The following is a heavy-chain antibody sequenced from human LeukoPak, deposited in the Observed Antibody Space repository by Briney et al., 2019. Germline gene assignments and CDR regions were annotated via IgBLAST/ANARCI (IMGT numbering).Heavy chain of an antibody. CDR1: GFTFTNYY. D-gene: IGHD6-6*01. CDR2: ISFSSSTI. Sequence: PGGSLRLSCVASGFTFTNYYMSWIRQTPGKGLEWVSYISFSSSTIYYADSVKGRFTISRDNAKNLLYLQMNSLRAEDTAVYYCAREAPRGTSSNPYYFDSWGQGTLVTVSS. V-gene: IGHV3-11*04. CDR3: AREAPRGTSSNPYYFDS. J-gene: IGHJ4*02.